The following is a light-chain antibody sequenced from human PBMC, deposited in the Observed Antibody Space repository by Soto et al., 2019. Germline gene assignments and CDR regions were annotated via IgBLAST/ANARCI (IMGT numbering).Light chain of an antibody. CDR2: DAT. CDR3: QHCNNWPLT. Sequence: EIVLTQSPATLSLSPGERATLSCRASQSVSRYLAWYQQKPGQAPRLLIYDATNTATGIPARFSGSGSGTDFTLTISSLEPEDFAVYYCQHCNNWPLTFGGGTKVEIK. V-gene: IGKV3-11*01. CDR1: QSVSRY. J-gene: IGKJ4*01.